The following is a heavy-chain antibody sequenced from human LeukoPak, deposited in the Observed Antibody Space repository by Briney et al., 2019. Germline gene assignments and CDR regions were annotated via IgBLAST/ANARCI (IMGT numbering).Heavy chain of an antibody. Sequence: SETLSLTCAVYGGSFSGYYWSWIRQPPGKGLEWIGEINHSGSTNYNPSLKSRVTISVDTSKNQFSLKLSSVTAADTAVYYCARGGIQLWLPYNWFDPWGQGTLVTVSS. J-gene: IGHJ5*02. CDR1: GGSFSGYY. D-gene: IGHD5-18*01. V-gene: IGHV4-34*01. CDR2: INHSGST. CDR3: ARGGIQLWLPYNWFDP.